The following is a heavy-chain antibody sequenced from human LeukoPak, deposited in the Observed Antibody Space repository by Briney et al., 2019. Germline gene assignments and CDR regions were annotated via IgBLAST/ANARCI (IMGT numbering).Heavy chain of an antibody. Sequence: KASETLSLTCTVSGGSISSYYWSWIRQPPGKGLEWIGYIYYSGSTNYNPSLKSRVTISVDTSKNQFSLKLSSVTAADTAVYYCARVYADSSGWYYYYYYMDVWGKGTTVTISS. J-gene: IGHJ6*03. CDR3: ARVYADSSGWYYYYYYMDV. CDR1: GGSISSYY. V-gene: IGHV4-59*01. CDR2: IYYSGST. D-gene: IGHD6-19*01.